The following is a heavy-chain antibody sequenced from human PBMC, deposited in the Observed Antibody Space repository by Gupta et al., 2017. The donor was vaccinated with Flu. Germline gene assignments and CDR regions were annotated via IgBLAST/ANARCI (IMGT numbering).Heavy chain of an antibody. Sequence: QVTLKESGPVLVKPTETLTLTCTVSGFSLSNARMGVSWIRQPPGKALEWLAHIFSNDEKSYSTSLKSRLNISKDTSKSQVVLTMNNMDPVDTATYYCARIIRDVVLWFTFDIWGQGTMVTVSS. CDR2: IFSNDEK. D-gene: IGHD3-10*01. J-gene: IGHJ3*02. V-gene: IGHV2-26*01. CDR3: ARIIRDVVLWFTFDI. CDR1: GFSLSNARMG.